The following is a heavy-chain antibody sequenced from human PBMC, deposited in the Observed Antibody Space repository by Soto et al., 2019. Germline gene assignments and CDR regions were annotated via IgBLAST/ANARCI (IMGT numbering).Heavy chain of an antibody. J-gene: IGHJ3*02. V-gene: IGHV3-53*01. CDR1: GFTVSSNY. D-gene: IGHD3-22*01. CDR2: IYSGGST. CDR3: AREAPYDSKAFDI. Sequence: GGSLRLSCAASGFTVSSNYMSWVRQAPGKGLEWVSVIYSGGSTYYADSVKGRFTISRDNSKNTLYLQMNSLRAEDTAVYYCAREAPYDSKAFDIWGQGTMVTVSS.